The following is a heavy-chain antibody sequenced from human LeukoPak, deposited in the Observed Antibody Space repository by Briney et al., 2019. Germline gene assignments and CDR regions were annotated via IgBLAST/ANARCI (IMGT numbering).Heavy chain of an antibody. D-gene: IGHD3-10*01. V-gene: IGHV1-8*01. CDR2: MNPNSGNT. Sequence: ASVEVSCKASGYSFTSYDINWVRQATGQGLEWMGWMNPNSGNTGYAQKFQGRVTMTRNTSISTAYMELSSLKSEDTAVYYCARGGYGSGSYYEKIDYWGQGTLVTVSS. CDR1: GYSFTSYD. J-gene: IGHJ4*02. CDR3: ARGGYGSGSYYEKIDY.